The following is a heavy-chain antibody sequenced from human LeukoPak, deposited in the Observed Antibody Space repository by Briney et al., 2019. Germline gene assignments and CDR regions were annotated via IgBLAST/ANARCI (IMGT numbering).Heavy chain of an antibody. Sequence: PSETLSLTCTVSGASVSSASYWTWIRQPPGKGVEWIAHIYNGVNTNYNPSLKSRVTISVDTSKNQFSLKLSSVTAADTAVYYCARDRSGSTVTTNWFDPWGQGTLVTVSS. V-gene: IGHV4-61*01. D-gene: IGHD4-17*01. CDR1: GASVSSASY. CDR3: ARDRSGSTVTTNWFDP. CDR2: IYNGVNT. J-gene: IGHJ5*02.